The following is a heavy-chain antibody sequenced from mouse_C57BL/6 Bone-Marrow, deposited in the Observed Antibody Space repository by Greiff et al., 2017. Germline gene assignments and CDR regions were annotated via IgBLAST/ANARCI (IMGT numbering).Heavy chain of an antibody. CDR2: IYPGDGDP. CDR3: ARRDGSSYVDWDEYYFDY. CDR1: GYAFSSSW. Sequence: QVQLQQSGPELVKPGASVKISCKASGYAFSSSWMNWVKQRPGKGLEWIGRIYPGDGDPNYNGKFKGKATLTADKSSSTAYMQLSSLTSEDSAVYFCARRDGSSYVDWDEYYFDYWGQGTTLTVSS. J-gene: IGHJ2*01. D-gene: IGHD1-1*01. V-gene: IGHV1-82*01.